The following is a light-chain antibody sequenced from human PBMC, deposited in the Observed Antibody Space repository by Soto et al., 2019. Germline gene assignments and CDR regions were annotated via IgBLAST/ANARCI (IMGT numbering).Light chain of an antibody. V-gene: IGLV2-23*02. CDR2: EVS. CDR3: CSYAGSSPYV. Sequence: QSALTQPASVSWSPGQSITISCTGTSGDVGSYNLVSWYQQHPGKAPKLMIYEVSKRPSGVSNRFSGSKSGNTASLTISGLQAEDEADYYCCSYAGSSPYVFGTGTKVTVL. J-gene: IGLJ1*01. CDR1: SGDVGSYNL.